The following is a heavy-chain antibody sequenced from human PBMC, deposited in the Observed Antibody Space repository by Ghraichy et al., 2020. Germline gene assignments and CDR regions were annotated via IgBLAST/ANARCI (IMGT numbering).Heavy chain of an antibody. CDR1: GYTFTGYY. CDR2: INPNSGDT. J-gene: IGHJ4*02. CDR3: ASLEMATIR. D-gene: IGHD5-24*01. Sequence: ASVKVSCKASGYTFTGYYIHWVRQAPGQGLEWMGWINPNSGDTNYAQKFQGRVTMTRDTSISTAYMELSRLRSDDTAMYYCASLEMATIRWGQGTLVTVSS. V-gene: IGHV1-2*02.